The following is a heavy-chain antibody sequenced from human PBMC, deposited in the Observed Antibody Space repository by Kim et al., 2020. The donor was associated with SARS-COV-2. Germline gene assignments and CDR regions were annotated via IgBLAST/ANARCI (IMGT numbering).Heavy chain of an antibody. CDR2: INHSGST. Sequence: SETLSLTCAVYGGSFSGYYWSWIRQPPGKGLEWIGEINHSGSTNYNPSLKSRVTISVDTSKNQFSLKLSSVTAADTAVYYCASGLAAAVIFWWGQGTLVTVSS. J-gene: IGHJ4*02. V-gene: IGHV4-34*01. D-gene: IGHD6-13*01. CDR1: GGSFSGYY. CDR3: ASGLAAAVIFW.